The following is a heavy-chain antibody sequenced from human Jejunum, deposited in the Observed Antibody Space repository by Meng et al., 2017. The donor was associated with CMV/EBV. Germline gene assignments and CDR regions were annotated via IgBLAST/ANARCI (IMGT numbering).Heavy chain of an antibody. CDR2: INGGKGNT. CDR3: ARVSGSGDYAPFDY. CDR1: GDTFTSYA. J-gene: IGHJ4*02. Sequence: KAPGDTFTSYAFHWVRQAPGQRLEWMGWINGGKGNTKYSQKFQGRVTITRDTSASTAYMELSSLRSEDTAVYYCARVSGSGDYAPFDYWGQGTLVTVS. D-gene: IGHD4-17*01. V-gene: IGHV1-3*01.